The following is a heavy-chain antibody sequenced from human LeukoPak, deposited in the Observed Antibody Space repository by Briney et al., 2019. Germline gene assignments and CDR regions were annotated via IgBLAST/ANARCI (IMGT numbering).Heavy chain of an antibody. Sequence: GGSLRLSCAASGFTFSSYGMHWVRQAPGKGLEWVAVISYDGSNKYYTDSVKGRFTISRDNSKNTLYLQMNSLRAEDTAVYYCARGQYYDILTGHPFDYWGQGTLVTVSS. CDR3: ARGQYYDILTGHPFDY. V-gene: IGHV3-30*03. D-gene: IGHD3-9*01. CDR1: GFTFSSYG. J-gene: IGHJ4*02. CDR2: ISYDGSNK.